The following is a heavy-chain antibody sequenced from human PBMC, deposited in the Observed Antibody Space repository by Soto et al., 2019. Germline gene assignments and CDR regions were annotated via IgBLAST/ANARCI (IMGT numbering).Heavy chain of an antibody. V-gene: IGHV4-31*03. CDR3: ARGGGDYDSSGYPDY. D-gene: IGHD3-22*01. CDR2: IYYSGST. J-gene: IGHJ4*02. Sequence: SETLSFTCTVSGGSISSGGYYWSWIRQHPGKGLEWIGYIYYSGSTYYHPSLKSRVTISVDTSKNQFSLNLSSVTSEDSSVYYCARGGGDYDSSGYPDYWGQGTLDTVSS. CDR1: GGSISSGGYY.